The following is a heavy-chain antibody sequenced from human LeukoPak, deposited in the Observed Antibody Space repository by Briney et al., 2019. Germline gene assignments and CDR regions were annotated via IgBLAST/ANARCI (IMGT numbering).Heavy chain of an antibody. V-gene: IGHV4-39*07. J-gene: IGHJ4*02. CDR3: ASAYYDILGGHFDY. D-gene: IGHD3-9*01. CDR2: IYYSGRT. CDR1: YGSISDISYY. Sequence: SETLSLTCTVSYGSISDISYYWGWIRQPPGKGLEWIGSIYYSGRTYYNSSLKSRVTISVDASKNQFSLKVTSVTAADTAVYYCASAYYDILGGHFDYWGQGTLVTVSS.